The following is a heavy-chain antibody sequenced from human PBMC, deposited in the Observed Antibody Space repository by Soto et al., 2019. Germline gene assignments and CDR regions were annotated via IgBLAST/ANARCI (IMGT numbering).Heavy chain of an antibody. J-gene: IGHJ4*02. CDR1: GGSISSYL. Sequence: LSLTCTVSGGSISSYLWSWIRQPAWKGLEWIGRISNSGNTQYTPSLKSRVKVSVDTSRNQFFLNLHSVTAADSAVYFCGRESGETWAYAAYWGQGTPVTVSS. D-gene: IGHD5-12*01. V-gene: IGHV4-4*07. CDR2: ISNSGNT. CDR3: GRESGETWAYAAY.